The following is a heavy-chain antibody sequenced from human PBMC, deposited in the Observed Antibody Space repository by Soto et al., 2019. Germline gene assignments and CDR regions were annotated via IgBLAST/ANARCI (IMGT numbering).Heavy chain of an antibody. V-gene: IGHV1-69*12. J-gene: IGHJ5*02. CDR2: IIPFFGTT. Sequence: QVQLVQSGAEVKKPGSSVKVSCKASGGTFSNYAISWVRQAPGQGLEWMGGIIPFFGTTNYAQSFQARVTFTADESTSTAYMELSSRRSEDTGVYYCARDLYCSGDNCYSWFDPWGQGTLVTVSS. D-gene: IGHD2-15*01. CDR3: ARDLYCSGDNCYSWFDP. CDR1: GGTFSNYA.